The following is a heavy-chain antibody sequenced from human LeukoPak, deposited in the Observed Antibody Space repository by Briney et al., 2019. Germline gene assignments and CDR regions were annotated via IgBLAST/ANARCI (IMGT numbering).Heavy chain of an antibody. J-gene: IGHJ6*01. V-gene: IGHV3-23*01. CDR2: IIGSGDNT. Sequence: GGSLRLSCVASGFTFSGFAMSWVRRTPGKGLEWVSGIIGSGDNTLYADSVKGRFTISRDNSKNTLYLEMNSLRAEDTAIYYCAKMKGHPLPKYYMDVWGQGTTVTVSS. D-gene: IGHD1-26*01. CDR3: AKMKGHPLPKYYMDV. CDR1: GFTFSGFA.